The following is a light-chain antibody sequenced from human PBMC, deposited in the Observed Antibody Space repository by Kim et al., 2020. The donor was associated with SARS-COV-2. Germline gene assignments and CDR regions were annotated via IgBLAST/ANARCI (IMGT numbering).Light chain of an antibody. V-gene: IGLV1-44*01. CDR3: AAWADSLNGWV. CDR2: HGN. J-gene: IGLJ3*02. CDR1: TSIIGSNT. Sequence: GQRVTISCSGSTSIIGSNTVNWFQHLPGTAPKLLIYHGNERPSGVPDRFSGSISGTSASLAISGLQSEDEANYYCAAWADSLNGWVFGGGTKSPS.